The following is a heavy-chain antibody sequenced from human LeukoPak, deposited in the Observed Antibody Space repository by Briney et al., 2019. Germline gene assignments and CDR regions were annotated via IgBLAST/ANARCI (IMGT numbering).Heavy chain of an antibody. V-gene: IGHV3-21*01. D-gene: IGHD1-26*01. CDR2: ISSSSSYI. Sequence: PGGSLGLSCAASGFTFSSSSMNWVRQAPGKGLEWVSSISSSSSYIYFADSVKGRFTISRDNAKSSVCLQMNSLRAEDTAVYYCARALASGSSAFDYWGQGTLVTVSS. J-gene: IGHJ4*02. CDR1: GFTFSSSS. CDR3: ARALASGSSAFDY.